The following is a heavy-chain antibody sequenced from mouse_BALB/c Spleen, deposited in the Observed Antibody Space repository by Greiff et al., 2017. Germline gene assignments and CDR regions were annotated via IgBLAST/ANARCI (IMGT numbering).Heavy chain of an antibody. Sequence: VKVVESGPGLVAPSQSLSITCTVSGFSLTGYGVNWVRQPPGKGLEWLGMIWGDGSTDYNSALKSRLSISKDNSKSQVFLKMNSLQTDDTARYYCARGAITTGYWYFDVWGAETTVTVSS. CDR3: ARGAITTGYWYFDV. D-gene: IGHD2-4*01. CDR2: IWGDGST. J-gene: IGHJ1*01. V-gene: IGHV2-6-7*01. CDR1: GFSLTGYG.